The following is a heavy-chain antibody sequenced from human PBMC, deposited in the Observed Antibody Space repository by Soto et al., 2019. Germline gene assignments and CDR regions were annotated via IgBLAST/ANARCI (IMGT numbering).Heavy chain of an antibody. D-gene: IGHD3-9*01. V-gene: IGHV3-7*05. Sequence: EVQLVESGGGLVQPGGSLRLSCAASGFTFSSDWMSWVRQAPGKGLEWGANIKQDGSEKYYVDSVKGRFTISRDNAKNTLYLQMNSLRAEDTAVYYCARSMYYDILTGFDYWGQGTLVTVSS. J-gene: IGHJ4*02. CDR3: ARSMYYDILTGFDY. CDR1: GFTFSSDW. CDR2: IKQDGSEK.